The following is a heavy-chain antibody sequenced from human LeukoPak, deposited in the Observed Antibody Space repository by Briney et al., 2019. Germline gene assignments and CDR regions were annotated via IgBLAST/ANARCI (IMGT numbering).Heavy chain of an antibody. D-gene: IGHD2-15*01. CDR1: GFTVSSNY. V-gene: IGHV3-53*01. CDR2: IYSGGST. CDR3: ARGYCSGGSCYALDY. Sequence: GGSLRLSCAASGFTVSSNYISWVRQAPGEGLEWVSVIYSGGSTYYADSVKGRFTISRDNSKNTLYLQMNSLRAEDTAVYYCARGYCSGGSCYALDYWGQGTLVTVSS. J-gene: IGHJ4*02.